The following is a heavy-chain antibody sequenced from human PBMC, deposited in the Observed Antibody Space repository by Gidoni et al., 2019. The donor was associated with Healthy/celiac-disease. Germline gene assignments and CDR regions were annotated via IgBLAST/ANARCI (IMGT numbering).Heavy chain of an antibody. CDR1: GFTFSSYG. D-gene: IGHD5-18*01. J-gene: IGHJ6*02. CDR3: ARDNQDTAMAMYYYYGMDV. V-gene: IGHV3-33*01. Sequence: QVQLVESGGGVVQPGRSLRLSCAASGFTFSSYGMHWVRQAPGKGLEWVAVIWYDGSNKYYVDSVKGRFTISRDNSKNTLYLQMNSLRAEDTAVYYCARDNQDTAMAMYYYYGMDVWGQGTTVTVSS. CDR2: IWYDGSNK.